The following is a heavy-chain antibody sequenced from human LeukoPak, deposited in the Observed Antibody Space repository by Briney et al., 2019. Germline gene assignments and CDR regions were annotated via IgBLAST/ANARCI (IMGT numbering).Heavy chain of an antibody. Sequence: PSETLSLTCTVSGGSISGYYWSWIRQPPGKGLEWIGYIYYSGSTNYNPSLKSRVTISVDTSKNQFSLKLSSVTAADTAVYYCARAPVGQSFDYWGQGTLVTVSS. CDR2: IYYSGST. J-gene: IGHJ4*02. CDR1: GGSISGYY. V-gene: IGHV4-59*08. CDR3: ARAPVGQSFDY. D-gene: IGHD1-26*01.